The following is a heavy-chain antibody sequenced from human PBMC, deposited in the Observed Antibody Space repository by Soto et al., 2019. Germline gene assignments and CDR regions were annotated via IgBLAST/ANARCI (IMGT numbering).Heavy chain of an antibody. J-gene: IGHJ6*03. V-gene: IGHV3-48*01. CDR3: ARGDRAVELPAATNIWGGILLYYYYYMDV. D-gene: IGHD2-2*01. CDR1: GFTFSSYS. CDR2: ISSSSSTI. Sequence: PGGSLRLSCAGSGFTFSSYSMNWVRQARGKGLEWVSYISSSSSTIYYADSVKGRFTISRDNAKNSLYLQMNSLRAEDTAVYYCARGDRAVELPAATNIWGGILLYYYYYMDVWAKGTTVTVSS.